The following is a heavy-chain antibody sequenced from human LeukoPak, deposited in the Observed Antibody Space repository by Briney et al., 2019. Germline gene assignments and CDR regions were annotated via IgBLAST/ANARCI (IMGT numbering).Heavy chain of an antibody. CDR3: ARDVGTTGWHTFDY. D-gene: IGHD3-9*01. Sequence: PSQTLSLTCAISGDSVFSNNGAWNCIRQSPSRGLEWLGRTYYRSKWYNDYAESLISRITISPVTSKNQFSLQLYSVTPEDTAVYYCARDVGTTGWHTFDYWGQGTLVTVSS. J-gene: IGHJ4*02. CDR2: TYYRSKWYN. V-gene: IGHV6-1*01. CDR1: GDSVFSNNGA.